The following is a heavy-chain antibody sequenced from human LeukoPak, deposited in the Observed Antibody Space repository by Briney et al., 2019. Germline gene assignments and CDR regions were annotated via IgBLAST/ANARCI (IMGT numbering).Heavy chain of an antibody. CDR1: GFTFSTYN. J-gene: IGHJ1*01. CDR3: ARDPPSFQH. V-gene: IGHV3-21*01. CDR2: ISSSSTYI. Sequence: GGSLRLSCAASGFTFSTYNMNWVRQAPGKGLEWVSSISSSSTYIYYADSVKGRFTISRDNAKNSLYLQMNRLRAEDTAVYYCARDPPSFQHWGQGTLVTVSS.